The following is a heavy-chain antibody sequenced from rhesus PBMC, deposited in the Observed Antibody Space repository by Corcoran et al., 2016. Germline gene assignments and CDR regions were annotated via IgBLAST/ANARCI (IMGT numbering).Heavy chain of an antibody. Sequence: QVQLQESGPGLVKPSETLSLTCAVSGYSISSGYDWSWIRHPPGKGLEWIGYIYGRSGSTNYNAALKNRVTISKDTSKNQFSMKLSSGTAADTAVYYCARETLYGTSYLFDYWGQGVLVTVSS. CDR2: IYGRSGST. CDR1: GYSISSGYD. J-gene: IGHJ4*01. D-gene: IGHD4-29*01. V-gene: IGHV4-127*01. CDR3: ARETLYGTSYLFDY.